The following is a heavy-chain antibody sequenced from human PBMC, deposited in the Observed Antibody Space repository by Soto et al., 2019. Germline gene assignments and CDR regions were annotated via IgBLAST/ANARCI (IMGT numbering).Heavy chain of an antibody. J-gene: IGHJ4*02. CDR1: GYTFTSYD. CDR2: MNPNSGNT. CDR3: ARGGVFFFAAPTNPFDY. Sequence: QVQLVQSGAEVKKPGASVKVSCKASGYTFTSYDINWVRQATGQGLEWMGWMNPNSGNTGYAQKFQGRVTITRTTSISTAYMELSSLRSEDTAVYYCARGGVFFFAAPTNPFDYWGQGTLVTVSS. V-gene: IGHV1-8*01. D-gene: IGHD3-10*01.